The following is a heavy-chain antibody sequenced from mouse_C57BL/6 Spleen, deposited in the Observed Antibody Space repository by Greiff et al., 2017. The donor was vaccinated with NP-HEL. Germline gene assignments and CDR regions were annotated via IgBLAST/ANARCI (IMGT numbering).Heavy chain of an antibody. V-gene: IGHV5-6*02. CDR1: GFTFSSYG. Sequence: EVMLVESGGDLVKPGGSLKLSCAASGFTFSSYGMSWVRQTPDKRLEWVATISSGGSYTYYPDSVKGRFTISRDNAKNTLYPEKSSRKSEDTAMYYCARRVKYYFDYWGQGTTLTVSS. CDR3: ARRVKYYFDY. CDR2: ISSGGSYT. J-gene: IGHJ2*01.